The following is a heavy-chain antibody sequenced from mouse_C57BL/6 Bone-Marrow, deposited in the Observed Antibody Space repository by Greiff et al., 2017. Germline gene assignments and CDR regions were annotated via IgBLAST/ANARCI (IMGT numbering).Heavy chain of an antibody. J-gene: IGHJ2*01. CDR3: ARWLLRRDYFDY. V-gene: IGHV1-64*01. CDR2: IHPNSGST. Sequence: QVQLQQPGAELVKPGASVRLSCKASGYNFTSYWMHWVKQRPGQGLEWIGMIHPNSGSTNYNEKFKSKATLTVDKSSNTAYMQLSSLTSEDSAVXYCARWLLRRDYFDYWGQGTTLTVSS. D-gene: IGHD2-3*01. CDR1: GYNFTSYW.